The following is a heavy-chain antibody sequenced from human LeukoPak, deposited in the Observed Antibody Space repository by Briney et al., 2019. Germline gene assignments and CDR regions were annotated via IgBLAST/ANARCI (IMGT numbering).Heavy chain of an antibody. D-gene: IGHD2-2*01. V-gene: IGHV3-74*01. J-gene: IGHJ6*02. CDR1: EFTFSAYW. CDR2: IRGDGSMT. Sequence: GGSLRLSCAASEFTFSAYWMHWVRQAPGKGLVWVSRIRGDGSMTNYADSVKGRFTISRDNAKNTLYLQMNSLRLEDTAVYYCARDSTIYGMDVWGQGTTVTVSS. CDR3: ARDSTIYGMDV.